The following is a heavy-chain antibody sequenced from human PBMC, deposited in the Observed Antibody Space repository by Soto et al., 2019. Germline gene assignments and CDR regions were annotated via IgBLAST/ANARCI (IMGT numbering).Heavy chain of an antibody. CDR1: GFTFSSYG. J-gene: IGHJ4*02. Sequence: LRLSCAASGFTFSSYGMHWVRQAPGKGLEWVAVISYDGSNKYYADSVKGRFTISRDNSKNTLYLQMNSLRAEDTAGYYCVKDSYGEFHFDYWGQGTLVT. CDR3: VKDSYGEFHFDY. D-gene: IGHD3-10*01. V-gene: IGHV3-30*18. CDR2: ISYDGSNK.